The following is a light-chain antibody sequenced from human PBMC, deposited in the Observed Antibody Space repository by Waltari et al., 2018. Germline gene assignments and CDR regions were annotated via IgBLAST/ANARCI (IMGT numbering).Light chain of an antibody. CDR1: QSVSSY. J-gene: IGKJ4*01. CDR2: DAS. CDR3: QHRISWPLT. Sequence: EIVLTQSPATLSLSPGERATLSCRASQSVSSYLAWYQQKPGQAPRLLIYDASNRAAGIPARFIGSGSGTDFTLTISSLEPEDFAVYYCQHRISWPLTFGGGTKVEIK. V-gene: IGKV3-11*01.